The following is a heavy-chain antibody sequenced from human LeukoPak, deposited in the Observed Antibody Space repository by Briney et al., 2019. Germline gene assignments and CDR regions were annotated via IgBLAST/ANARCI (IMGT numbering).Heavy chain of an antibody. CDR2: IYHSCST. CDR3: ARVIGTTGNWFDP. J-gene: IGHJ5*02. CDR1: GYSISSGYY. Sequence: SETLSLTCTVSGYSISSGYYWGLIRQPPGKGLEWIGSIYHSCSTYYNPSLKSRVTISVDTSKNQFSLKLSSVTAADKAVYYCARVIGTTGNWFDPWGQGTLVTVSS. V-gene: IGHV4-38-2*02. D-gene: IGHD1-1*01.